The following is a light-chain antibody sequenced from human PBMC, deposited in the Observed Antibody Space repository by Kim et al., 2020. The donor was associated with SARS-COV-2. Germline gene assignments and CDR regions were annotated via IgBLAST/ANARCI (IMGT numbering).Light chain of an antibody. CDR3: QQFNSALT. CDR1: QGITSG. CDR2: DAS. J-gene: IGKJ5*01. Sequence: AIQLTQSPSSLSASVGDRVTITCRASQGITSGLAWYQQKPGKATELLIYDASTLESGVPSRFSGSGSGTDFTLSISSLQPEDFVTYYCQQFNSALTFGHGTRLEIK. V-gene: IGKV1-13*02.